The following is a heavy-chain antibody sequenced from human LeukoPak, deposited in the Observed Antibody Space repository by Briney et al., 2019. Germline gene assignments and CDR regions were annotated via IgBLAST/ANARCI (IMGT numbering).Heavy chain of an antibody. D-gene: IGHD6-19*01. CDR2: IYYSGST. J-gene: IGHJ4*02. V-gene: IGHV4-39*07. CDR1: GGSISSSSYY. CDR3: AKRQGSGWYPY. Sequence: SETLSLTCTVSGGSISSSSYYWGWIRQPPGKGLEWIGSIYYSGSTYYNPSLKSRVTISVDTSKNQFSLKLSSVTAADTAVYYCAKRQGSGWYPYWGQGTLVTVSS.